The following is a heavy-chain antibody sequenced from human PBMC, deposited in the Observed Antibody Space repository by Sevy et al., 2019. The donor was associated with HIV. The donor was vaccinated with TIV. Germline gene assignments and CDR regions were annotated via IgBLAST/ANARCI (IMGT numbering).Heavy chain of an antibody. CDR3: ARDGGTYYDFWSGNNDAFDI. CDR1: GGSVSSGSYY. V-gene: IGHV4-61*01. CDR2: IYYSGST. J-gene: IGHJ3*02. Sequence: SETLSLTCTVSGGSVSSGSYYWSWIRQPPGKGLEWIGYIYYSGSTNYNPSLKNRVTISVDTSKNQFSLKLSSVTAADTAVYYCARDGGTYYDFWSGNNDAFDIWGQGTMVTVSS. D-gene: IGHD3-3*01.